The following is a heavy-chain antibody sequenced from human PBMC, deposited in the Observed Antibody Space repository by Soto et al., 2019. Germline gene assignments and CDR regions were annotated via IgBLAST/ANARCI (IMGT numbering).Heavy chain of an antibody. J-gene: IGHJ1*01. V-gene: IGHV1-69*01. CDR1: GGTFSSST. D-gene: IGHD3-22*01. Sequence: QVQLVQSGAEVRRPGSSVRGSCKASGGTFSSSTISWVRQAPGQGLEWVGGITPIFGKANYAPKFQGRVTITADESTSTAYMDLSSLRSEDTALYFCARGWGSDSTTYYYAYWGQGTSVTVSS. CDR2: ITPIFGKA. CDR3: ARGWGSDSTTYYYAY.